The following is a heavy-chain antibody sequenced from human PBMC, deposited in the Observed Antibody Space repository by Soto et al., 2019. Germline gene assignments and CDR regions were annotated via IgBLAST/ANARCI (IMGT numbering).Heavy chain of an antibody. CDR3: AHRVLRTVFGLVTTTAIYFDF. J-gene: IGHJ4*02. D-gene: IGHD3-3*01. CDR2: IYWDDDK. V-gene: IGHV2-5*02. Sequence: QITLNESGPTVVRPTETLTLTCRFSGFSLTTSGVGVGWVRQSPGKAPEWLALIYWDDDKRYSESLKSRLTITEDTSKNQVVLTVANLDPTDTDTYYCAHRVLRTVFGLVTTTAIYFDFWGQGTPVAVSS. CDR1: GFSLTTSGVG.